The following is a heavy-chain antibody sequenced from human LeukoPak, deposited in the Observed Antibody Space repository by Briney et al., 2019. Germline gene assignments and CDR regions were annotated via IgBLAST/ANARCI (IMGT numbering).Heavy chain of an antibody. CDR2: IYTSGST. J-gene: IGHJ4*02. CDR1: GGSISSGSYY. CDR3: ARTEYSGSYYVTNY. V-gene: IGHV4-61*02. Sequence: PSETLSLTCTVSGGSISSGSYYWSWIRQPAGKGLEWIGRIYTSGSTNYNPSLKSRVTISVDTSKNQFSLKLSSVTAADTAVYYCARTEYSGSYYVTNYWGQGTLVTVSS. D-gene: IGHD1-26*01.